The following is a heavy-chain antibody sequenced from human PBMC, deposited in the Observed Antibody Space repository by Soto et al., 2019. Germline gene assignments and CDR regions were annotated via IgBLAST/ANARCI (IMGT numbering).Heavy chain of an antibody. D-gene: IGHD1-26*01. Sequence: EVQLVESGGGLVKPGGSLRLSCVASAFTFSDYSMNWVRQAPGKGLEWVSSISSSRGYIYYADSVKGRATISRDNAKNSLYLQMNSLRAEDTAVYYCARDTSGSYSYDAFDMWGQGTMVTVSS. CDR3: ARDTSGSYSYDAFDM. V-gene: IGHV3-21*01. CDR2: ISSSRGYI. CDR1: AFTFSDYS. J-gene: IGHJ3*02.